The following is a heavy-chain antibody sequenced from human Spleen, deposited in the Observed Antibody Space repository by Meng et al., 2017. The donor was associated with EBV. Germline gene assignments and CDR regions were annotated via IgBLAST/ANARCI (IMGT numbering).Heavy chain of an antibody. CDR1: GYTFTNYA. CDR2: INTNTGNP. J-gene: IGHJ4*02. D-gene: IGHD5-12*01. CDR3: ASSGIVATMNFDY. Sequence: QVQLVQSGSELREPXASXKVSCKASGYTFTNYAMNWVRQAPGQGLEWMGWINTNTGNPTFAQGFTGRFVFSLDTSVSTAYLQISSLKAEDTAVYYCASSGIVATMNFDYWGQGTLVTVSS. V-gene: IGHV7-4-1*02.